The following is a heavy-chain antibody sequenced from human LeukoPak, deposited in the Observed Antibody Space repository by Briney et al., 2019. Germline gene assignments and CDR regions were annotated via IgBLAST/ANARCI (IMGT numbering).Heavy chain of an antibody. V-gene: IGHV4-34*01. D-gene: IGHD3-22*01. Sequence: PSETLSLTCAVYGGSFSGYYWSWIRQPPGKGLEWIGEISHSGSTNYNPSLESRVTISVDKSKNQFSLKLSSVTAADTAVYYCARMHYYDSSGYSFDYWGQGTLVTVSS. CDR2: ISHSGST. J-gene: IGHJ4*02. CDR3: ARMHYYDSSGYSFDY. CDR1: GGSFSGYY.